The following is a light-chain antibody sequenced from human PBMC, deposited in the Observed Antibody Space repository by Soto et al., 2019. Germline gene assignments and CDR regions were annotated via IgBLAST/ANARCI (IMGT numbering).Light chain of an antibody. CDR1: RSISTY. J-gene: IGKJ1*01. V-gene: IGKV3-11*01. CDR2: DTS. CDR3: QRSSNWLWT. Sequence: EIVLTQSPDTLSLSPGERATLSCRASRSISTYLAWYQQKPGQAPRLLIYDTSNRATGVPGRFSGSGSGTDFTLTSSGLAPEDFAVYYCQRSSNWLWTFGQGTKVEIK.